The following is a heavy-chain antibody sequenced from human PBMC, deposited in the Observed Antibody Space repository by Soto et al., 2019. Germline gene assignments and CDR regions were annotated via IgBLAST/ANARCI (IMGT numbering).Heavy chain of an antibody. J-gene: IGHJ4*02. Sequence: PSETLSLTCTVSGGSISSSSYYWGWIRQPPGKGLEWIGSIYYSGSTYYNPSLKSRVTISVDTSKNQFSLKLSSVTAADTAVYYCARRTYYYDSSGYYHFDYWGQGTLVTVSS. CDR3: ARRTYYYDSSGYYHFDY. V-gene: IGHV4-39*01. CDR1: GGSISSSSYY. CDR2: IYYSGST. D-gene: IGHD3-22*01.